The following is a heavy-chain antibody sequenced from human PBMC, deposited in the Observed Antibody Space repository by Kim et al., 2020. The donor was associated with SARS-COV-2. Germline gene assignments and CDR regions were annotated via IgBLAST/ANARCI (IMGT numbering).Heavy chain of an antibody. Sequence: GRFTISRDNSKNTLYLQMNSLRAEDTAVYYCAKSPDRSGSYFYYYYGMDVWGQGTTVTVSS. J-gene: IGHJ6*02. V-gene: IGHV3-23*01. CDR3: AKSPDRSGSYFYYYYGMDV. D-gene: IGHD3-10*01.